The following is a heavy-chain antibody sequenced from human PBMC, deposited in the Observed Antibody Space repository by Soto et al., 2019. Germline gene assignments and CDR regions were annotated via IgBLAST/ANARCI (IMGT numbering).Heavy chain of an antibody. D-gene: IGHD2-15*01. CDR2: ISYDGSNK. J-gene: IGHJ5*02. CDR1: GFTFSSYG. CDR3: AKDYGYCSGGSCYSSGWFDP. V-gene: IGHV3-30*18. Sequence: QVRLVESGGGVVQPGRSLRLSCAASGFTFSSYGMHWVRQAQGKGLEWVAVISYDGSNKYYADSAKGRFTISRDNSKNTLYLQMNSLRAEDTAVYYCAKDYGYCSGGSCYSSGWFDPWGQGTLVTVSS.